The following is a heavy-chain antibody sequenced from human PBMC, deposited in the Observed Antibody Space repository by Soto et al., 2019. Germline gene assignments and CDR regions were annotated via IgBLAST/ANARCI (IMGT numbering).Heavy chain of an antibody. CDR2: IWSDGSDE. Sequence: GGSLRLSCAATGFNFSSYGMHWVRQAPGKGLEWVAVIWSDGSDEYYADSVKGRFTISRDNSMSTLYLQMNSLRAEDTAVYYCARAAGSSWYDVAFDIWGQGTVVTVSS. CDR3: ARAAGSSWYDVAFDI. D-gene: IGHD6-13*01. J-gene: IGHJ3*02. CDR1: GFNFSSYG. V-gene: IGHV3-33*08.